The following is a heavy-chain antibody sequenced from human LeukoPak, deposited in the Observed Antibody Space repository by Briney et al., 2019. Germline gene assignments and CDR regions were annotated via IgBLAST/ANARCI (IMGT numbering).Heavy chain of an antibody. V-gene: IGHV1-2*02. CDR1: GYTFTDYY. J-gene: IGHJ3*02. D-gene: IGHD3-22*01. CDR3: AREYYDTSGRKYGFDI. Sequence: ASVTVSFKASGYTFTDYYMHWVRQAPGQGLEWMGCIDPDSGGTNYAQKFQDRVTMTRDTSITTAYMELSRLRSDDTAMYFCAREYYDTSGRKYGFDIWGQGTMVTVSS. CDR2: IDPDSGGT.